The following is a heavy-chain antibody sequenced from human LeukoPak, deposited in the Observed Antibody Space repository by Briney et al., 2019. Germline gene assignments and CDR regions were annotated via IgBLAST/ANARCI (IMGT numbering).Heavy chain of an antibody. V-gene: IGHV3-48*01. Sequence: GRSLRLSCAASGFTFDDSAMLWVRQAPGKGLEWVSYISSCSSTIYYADSVKGRFTISRDNAKNSLYLQMNSLRAEDTAVYYCARAATGITIFGVVTRFDYWGQGTLVTVSS. CDR3: ARAATGITIFGVVTRFDY. D-gene: IGHD3-3*01. J-gene: IGHJ4*02. CDR1: GFTFDDSA. CDR2: ISSCSSTI.